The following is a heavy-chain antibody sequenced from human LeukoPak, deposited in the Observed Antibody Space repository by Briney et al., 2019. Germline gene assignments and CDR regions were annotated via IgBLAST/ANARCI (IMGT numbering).Heavy chain of an antibody. CDR1: GFTFSSYG. CDR3: AKDSRGLDY. CDR2: ISYDGSNK. D-gene: IGHD6-25*01. V-gene: IGHV3-30*18. J-gene: IGHJ4*02. Sequence: PGGSLRLSCAASGFTFSSYGMHWVRQAPGKGLEWVAVISYDGSNKYYADSVKGRFTISRDHSMNTLFLQMNSLRADDTALYYCAKDSRGLDYWGQGTLVTVSS.